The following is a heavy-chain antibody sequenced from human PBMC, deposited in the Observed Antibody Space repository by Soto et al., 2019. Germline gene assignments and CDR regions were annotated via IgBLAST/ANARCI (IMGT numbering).Heavy chain of an antibody. CDR1: GVSISSSSYY. CDR3: ARHGPTNFCSGGSCFFDY. Sequence: SETLSLTCTVSGVSISSSSYYWGWIRQPPGKGLEWIGSIYYSGSTYYNPSLKSRVTISVDTSKNQFSLKLSSVTAADTAVYYCARHGPTNFCSGGSCFFDYWGQGTLVTVSS. CDR2: IYYSGST. V-gene: IGHV4-39*01. J-gene: IGHJ4*02. D-gene: IGHD2-15*01.